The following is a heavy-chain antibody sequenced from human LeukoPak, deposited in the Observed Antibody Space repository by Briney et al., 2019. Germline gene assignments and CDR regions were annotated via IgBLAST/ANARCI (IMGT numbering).Heavy chain of an antibody. J-gene: IGHJ4*02. V-gene: IGHV3-23*01. Sequence: GGSLRLSCAASGFTFSSYAMSWVRQAPGKGLEWVSAISGSGGSTYYADSVKGRFTISRDNSKNTLYLQMNSLRAEDTAVYYCAKGGYYIGGSCYPYYFDYWGQGTLVTVSS. CDR1: GFTFSSYA. CDR3: AKGGYYIGGSCYPYYFDY. CDR2: ISGSGGST. D-gene: IGHD2-15*01.